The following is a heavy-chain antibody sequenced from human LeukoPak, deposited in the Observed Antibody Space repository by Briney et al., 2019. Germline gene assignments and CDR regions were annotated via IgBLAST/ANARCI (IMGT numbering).Heavy chain of an antibody. CDR3: ARHSGSTRAFDY. V-gene: IGHV3-53*01. Sequence: GGSLRLSCAASGFTVSSNYMSWVRQAPGKGLEWVSVIYSGGSTYYADSVEGRFTISRDNSKNTLYLQMNSLRAEDTAVYYCARHSGSTRAFDYWGQGTLVTVSS. D-gene: IGHD1-26*01. CDR2: IYSGGST. CDR1: GFTVSSNY. J-gene: IGHJ4*02.